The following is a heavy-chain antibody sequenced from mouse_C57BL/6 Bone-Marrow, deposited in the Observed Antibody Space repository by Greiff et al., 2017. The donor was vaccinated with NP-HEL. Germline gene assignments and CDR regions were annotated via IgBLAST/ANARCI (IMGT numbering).Heavy chain of an antibody. CDR2: INPYNGDT. D-gene: IGHD1-1*01. CDR1: GYSFTGYF. V-gene: IGHV1-20*01. Sequence: VQLKESGPELVKPGDSVKISCKASGYSFTGYFMNWVMQSHGKSLEWIGRINPYNGDTFYNQKFKGKATLTVDKSSSTAHMELRSLTSEDSAVYYCARGGDDYGSSPFAYWGQGTLVTVSA. J-gene: IGHJ3*01. CDR3: ARGGDDYGSSPFAY.